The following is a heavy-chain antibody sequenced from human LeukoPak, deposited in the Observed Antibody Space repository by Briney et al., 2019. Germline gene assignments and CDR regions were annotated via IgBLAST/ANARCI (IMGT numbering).Heavy chain of an antibody. D-gene: IGHD1-26*01. CDR1: GGSISSGGYY. J-gene: IGHJ4*02. Sequence: PSETLSPTCTVSGGSISSGGYYWSWIRQHPGKGLEWIGYIYYSGSTYYNPSLKSRVTISVDTSKNQFSLKLSSVTAADTAVYYCAREGTGSGSHFDYWGQGTLVTVSS. V-gene: IGHV4-31*03. CDR2: IYYSGST. CDR3: AREGTGSGSHFDY.